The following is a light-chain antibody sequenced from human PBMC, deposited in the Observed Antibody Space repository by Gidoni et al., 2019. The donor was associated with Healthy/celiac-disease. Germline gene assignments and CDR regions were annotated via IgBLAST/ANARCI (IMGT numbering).Light chain of an antibody. CDR2: KAS. J-gene: IGKJ2*01. V-gene: IGKV1-5*03. CDR3: QQYNSYSPMYT. Sequence: DIQMTQSPSTLSASVGDRVTITCRASQSISSWLAWYQQKPGKAPKLLIYKASSFESGVPSRFSGSGSGTEFTLTISSLQPDDFATYYCQQYNSYSPMYTFGQGTKLEIK. CDR1: QSISSW.